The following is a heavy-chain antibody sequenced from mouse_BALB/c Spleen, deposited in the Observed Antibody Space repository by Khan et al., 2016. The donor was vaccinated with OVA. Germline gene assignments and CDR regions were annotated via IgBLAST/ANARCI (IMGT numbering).Heavy chain of an antibody. J-gene: IGHJ3*01. V-gene: IGHV1-54*03. CDR3: SRSGYGFGAY. CDR2: INPGSGDI. Sequence: QVRLQQSGAELVRPGTSVKVSCKASGYAFTDYLIEWLKQRPGQGLEWIGVINPGSGDITYNEKFKDKATLTADKSSSTAYMKLTSLTSDDSAVYFCSRSGYGFGAYWGPGTLVTVSA. CDR1: GYAFTDYL. D-gene: IGHD3-2*02.